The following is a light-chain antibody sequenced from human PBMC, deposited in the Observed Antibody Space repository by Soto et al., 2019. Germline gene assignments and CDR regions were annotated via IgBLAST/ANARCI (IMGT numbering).Light chain of an antibody. J-gene: IGKJ5*01. CDR2: ETS. CDR1: ESIITW. V-gene: IGKV1-5*01. CDR3: QQRHNWRDT. Sequence: DIQMTQSPSSLSASVGDRVTITCRASESIITWLAWYQQKPGKAPKLLMYETSRRATGIPARFSGSGSGTDFTLTISSLEPEDFAVYYCQQRHNWRDTFGQGTRLEIK.